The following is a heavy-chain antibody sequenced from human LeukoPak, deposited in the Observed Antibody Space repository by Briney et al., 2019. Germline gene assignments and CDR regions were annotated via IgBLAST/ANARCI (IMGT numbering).Heavy chain of an antibody. CDR1: GYSISSGYY. J-gene: IGHJ3*02. Sequence: SETLSLTCTVSGYSISSGYYWGWIRQPPGKGLEWIGSIYHSVSTYYNPSLKSRVTTSVGTSKNQFSLKLSSVTAADTAVYYCARDHTVRDSSGYYRPQYAFDIWGQGTMVTVSS. D-gene: IGHD3-22*01. CDR2: IYHSVST. CDR3: ARDHTVRDSSGYYRPQYAFDI. V-gene: IGHV4-38-2*02.